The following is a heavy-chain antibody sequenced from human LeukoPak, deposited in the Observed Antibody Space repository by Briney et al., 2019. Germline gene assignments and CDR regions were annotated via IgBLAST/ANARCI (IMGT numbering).Heavy chain of an antibody. Sequence: PSETLSLTCTVSGGSISSYYWSWLRQPPGKGLEWIGYIYYSGSTNYNPSLQSRVTISVDTSKYQFSLKLSSVTAADTAVYYCARDQYSSSWYGAFDYWGQGTLVTVSS. CDR1: GGSISSYY. J-gene: IGHJ4*02. CDR2: IYYSGST. CDR3: ARDQYSSSWYGAFDY. D-gene: IGHD6-13*01. V-gene: IGHV4-59*01.